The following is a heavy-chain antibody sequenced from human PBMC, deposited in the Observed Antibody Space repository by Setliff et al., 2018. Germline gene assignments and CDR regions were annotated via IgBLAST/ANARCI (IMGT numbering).Heavy chain of an antibody. CDR3: ARGPKDFVVLPTAAYFDY. J-gene: IGHJ4*02. CDR2: ISAY. CDR1: GDSFSNYA. D-gene: IGHD2-2*01. Sequence: ASVKVSCKASGDSFSNYAISWVRQAPGQGLEWMGWISAYARKFQGRVTMTTDTPTNTAYMELRSLRSDDTAVYYCARGPKDFVVLPTAAYFDYWGQGTRVTVSS. V-gene: IGHV1-18*01.